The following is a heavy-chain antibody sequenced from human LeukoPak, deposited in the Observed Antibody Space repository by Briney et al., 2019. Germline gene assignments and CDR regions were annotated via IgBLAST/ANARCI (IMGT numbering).Heavy chain of an antibody. CDR3: AKAGPGTMTFDAFDI. CDR1: AFTFSNYV. V-gene: IGHV3-23*01. D-gene: IGHD3-22*01. J-gene: IGHJ3*02. CDR2: ISASGERT. Sequence: GGSLRLSCPASAFTFSNYVMSWVRQAPGKGLEWVSTISASGERTYHADSVRGRFTISRDNSKNALHLQMNSLRADDTAVYYCAKAGPGTMTFDAFDIWGQGTVATVSS.